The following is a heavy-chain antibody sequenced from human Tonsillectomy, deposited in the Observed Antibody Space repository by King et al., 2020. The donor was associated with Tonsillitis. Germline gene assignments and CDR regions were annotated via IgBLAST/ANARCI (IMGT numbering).Heavy chain of an antibody. J-gene: IGHJ4*02. CDR1: GGPFTNYA. CDR3: ARQFPCLAAYFDQ. CDR2: IVPMLDVS. D-gene: IGHD2-21*01. V-gene: IGHV1-69*04. Sequence: QLVQSGAEVKKPGSSVKVSCKTSGGPFTNYAINWVRQAPGQGLEWMGRIVPMLDVSNSAQNFQGRITIVADKSTSTVYMELNSLTFEDTAVYYCARQFPCLAAYFDQWGQETLVTVSS.